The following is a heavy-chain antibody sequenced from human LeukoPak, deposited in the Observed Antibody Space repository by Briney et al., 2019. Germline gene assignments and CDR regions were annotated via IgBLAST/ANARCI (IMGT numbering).Heavy chain of an antibody. J-gene: IGHJ5*02. CDR1: GFTVSNNY. Sequence: GGSLRLSCAASGFTVSNNYMSWVRQAPGKGLEWVSVIYSGGSTYYADSVKGRFTISRDNSKNTLYLQMNSLRAEDTAVYYCARARGSYVFDPWGQGTLVTVSS. CDR3: ARARGSYVFDP. V-gene: IGHV3-66*01. CDR2: IYSGGST. D-gene: IGHD1-26*01.